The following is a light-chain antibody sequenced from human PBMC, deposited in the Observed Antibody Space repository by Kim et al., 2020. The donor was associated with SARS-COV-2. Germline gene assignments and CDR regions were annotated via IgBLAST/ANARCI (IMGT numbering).Light chain of an antibody. Sequence: EIVMTQSPATPSVSPGERATLSCRASQSVSSNLAWYQQKPGQAPRLLIYGASTRATGIPARFSGSGCGTEFTLTISSLRSEDFAVYYYQQYNNWPPLTFGGGTKVDIK. V-gene: IGKV3-15*01. CDR2: GAS. CDR1: QSVSSN. CDR3: QQYNNWPPLT. J-gene: IGKJ4*01.